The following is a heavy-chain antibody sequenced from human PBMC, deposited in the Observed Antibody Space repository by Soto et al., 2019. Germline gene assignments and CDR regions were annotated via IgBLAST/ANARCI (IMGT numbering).Heavy chain of an antibody. D-gene: IGHD6-19*01. V-gene: IGHV3-48*03. J-gene: IGHJ4*02. Sequence: EVQLLESGGGLVQPGGSLRLSCGVSGFTFNDFEMNWVRQAPGKGLEWLAYIDGSGTTKKYADSVRGRFTISRDNPNNSLFLQMSSLSASDTAIYYCARGFRLFNYWGQGTLGSVSS. CDR2: IDGSGTTK. CDR3: ARGFRLFNY. CDR1: GFTFNDFE.